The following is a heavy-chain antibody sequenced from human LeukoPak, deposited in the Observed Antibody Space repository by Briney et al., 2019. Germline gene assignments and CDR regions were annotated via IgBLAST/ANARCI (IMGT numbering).Heavy chain of an antibody. CDR2: ISAYNGNT. V-gene: IGHV1-18*01. CDR3: ARPKRYYYDSSGYYRYFDY. CDR1: GYTFTSYG. J-gene: IGHJ4*02. D-gene: IGHD3-22*01. Sequence: ASVKVSCKASGYTFTSYGISWVRQAPGQGLEWMGWISAYNGNTNYAQKLQGRVTMTTDTSTSTAYMELRSLRSDDTAVYYCARPKRYYYDSSGYYRYFDYWGPGTLVTVSS.